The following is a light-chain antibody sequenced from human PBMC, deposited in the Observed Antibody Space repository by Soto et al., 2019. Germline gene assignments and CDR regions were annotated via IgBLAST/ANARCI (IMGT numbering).Light chain of an antibody. J-gene: IGLJ2*01. Sequence: QSVLTQPASVSGSPGQSIAISCTGTSSDVGNYNYVSWFQQHPGKAPKLMIYDVSNRPSGVSNRFSGSKSGNTASLTISGRQAEDEADYYCSSYTSSSTRVFGGGTKLTVL. CDR2: DVS. V-gene: IGLV2-14*01. CDR3: SSYTSSSTRV. CDR1: SSDVGNYNY.